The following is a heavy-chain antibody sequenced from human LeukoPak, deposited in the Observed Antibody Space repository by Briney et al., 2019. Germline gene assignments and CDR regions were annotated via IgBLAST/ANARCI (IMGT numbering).Heavy chain of an antibody. Sequence: PGGSLRLSCAASGFTFSSYAMHWVRQAPGKGLEWVAVISFDGINEYYADSVKGRFTISRDNSKNTLYLQMSSLRAEDTAVYYCVQGGNYYGSGTYLHYWGQGTLVTVSS. CDR2: ISFDGINE. CDR1: GFTFSSYA. CDR3: VQGGNYYGSGTYLHY. V-gene: IGHV3-30-3*02. J-gene: IGHJ4*02. D-gene: IGHD3-10*01.